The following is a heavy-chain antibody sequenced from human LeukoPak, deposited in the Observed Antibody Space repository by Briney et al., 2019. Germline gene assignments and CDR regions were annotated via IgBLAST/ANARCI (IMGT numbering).Heavy chain of an antibody. CDR2: IYYSGST. V-gene: IGHV4-59*01. D-gene: IGHD3-3*01. Sequence: ASETLSLTCAAYGGSFSGYYWSWIRQPPGKGLEWIGYIYYSGSTKYNPSLKSRVTISVDTSKNQFSLKLSSVTAADTAVYYCARFKYDFWSGSRSYYFYGMDVWGQGTTVTVSS. CDR3: ARFKYDFWSGSRSYYFYGMDV. CDR1: GGSFSGYY. J-gene: IGHJ6*02.